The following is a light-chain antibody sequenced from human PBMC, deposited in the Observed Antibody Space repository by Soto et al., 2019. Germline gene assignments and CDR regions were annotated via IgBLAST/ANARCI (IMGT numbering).Light chain of an antibody. J-gene: IGKJ1*01. V-gene: IGKV3-20*01. Sequence: EIVLTQSAATLSLFPGERATLSCRASQTVGGRYLAWFQQKPGQTPRLLIFGASTRAAGVPDRFSGSGSGTDFSLTINRLEPEAFAVYYCLQYVSSPWTFGQGTKVEV. CDR1: QTVGGRY. CDR2: GAS. CDR3: LQYVSSPWT.